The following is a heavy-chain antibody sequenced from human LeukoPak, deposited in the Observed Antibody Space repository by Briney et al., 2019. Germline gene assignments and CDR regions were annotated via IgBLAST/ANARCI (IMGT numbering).Heavy chain of an antibody. J-gene: IGHJ4*02. Sequence: PGGSLRLSCAASGFTFGDTWMNWVRQAPGKGLEWVANIKQDGSKKSYVDSVKGRFTISRDNAKNSLYLQMNSLRAEDTAIYYCTRVGYIDEGIDYWGQGTLVTVSS. CDR2: IKQDGSKK. CDR3: TRVGYIDEGIDY. V-gene: IGHV3-7*04. D-gene: IGHD5-24*01. CDR1: GFTFGDTW.